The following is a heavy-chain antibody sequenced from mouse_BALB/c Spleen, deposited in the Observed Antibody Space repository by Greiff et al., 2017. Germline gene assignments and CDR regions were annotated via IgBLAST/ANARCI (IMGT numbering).Heavy chain of an antibody. D-gene: IGHD2-12*01. CDR3: ARDRDYIAY. CDR2: IWAGGST. Sequence: QVQLKESGPGLVAPSQSLSITCTVSGFSLTSYGVHWVRQPPGKGLEWLGVIWAGGSTHYNSALMSRLSISQDNSKSQVFLKMNSLQTDDTAMYYCARDRDYIAYWGQGTLVTVSA. CDR1: GFSLTSYG. J-gene: IGHJ3*01. V-gene: IGHV2-9*02.